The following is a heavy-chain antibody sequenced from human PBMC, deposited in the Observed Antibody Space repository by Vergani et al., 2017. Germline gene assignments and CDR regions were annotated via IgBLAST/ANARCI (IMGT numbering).Heavy chain of an antibody. Sequence: QVQLVQSGAEVKKPGSSVKVSCKASVGTFSSYAISWVRQAPGQGLEWMGRIIPIFGTANYAQKCQGRVTITSDESTSTSYMDLSSLRSEDTAVYYCAISQSHEVAAAGTFFPWLTAFHYYYGMDVWGQGTTVTVSS. J-gene: IGHJ6*02. CDR1: VGTFSSYA. CDR3: AISQSHEVAAAGTFFPWLTAFHYYYGMDV. CDR2: IIPIFGTA. D-gene: IGHD6-13*01. V-gene: IGHV1-69*13.